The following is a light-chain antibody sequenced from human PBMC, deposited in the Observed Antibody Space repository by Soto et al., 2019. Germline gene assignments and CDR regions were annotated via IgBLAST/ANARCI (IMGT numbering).Light chain of an antibody. Sequence: EIVMTQSPATLSVSPGERATLSRRASQSVSSYLAWYQQKPGQAPRLLIYDASNRATGIPARFSGSGSGTDFTLTISSLEPEDFAVYYCQQRSNWPPITFGQGTRLEI. CDR2: DAS. V-gene: IGKV3-11*01. J-gene: IGKJ5*01. CDR1: QSVSSY. CDR3: QQRSNWPPIT.